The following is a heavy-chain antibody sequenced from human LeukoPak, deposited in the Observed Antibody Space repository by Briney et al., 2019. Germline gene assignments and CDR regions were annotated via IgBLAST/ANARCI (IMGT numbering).Heavy chain of an antibody. CDR3: ARDFFPLVPHKTKSSSLDY. D-gene: IGHD6-13*01. Sequence: PGRSLRLSCAASGFTFSSYWMSWVRQAPGKGLEWVAYIKQDGSEKYYVDSVKGRFTISRDNAKNSLYLQMNSLRAEDTAVYYCARDFFPLVPHKTKSSSLDYWGQGTLVTVSS. CDR1: GFTFSSYW. V-gene: IGHV3-7*01. J-gene: IGHJ4*02. CDR2: IKQDGSEK.